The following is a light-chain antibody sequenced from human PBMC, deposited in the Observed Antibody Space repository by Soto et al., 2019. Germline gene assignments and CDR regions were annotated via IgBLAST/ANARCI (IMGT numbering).Light chain of an antibody. CDR2: GAS. CDR1: QRVSSSY. J-gene: IGKJ2*01. V-gene: IGKV3-20*01. Sequence: EIVLTQSPDTLSLSPGERATLSCRASQRVSSSYLAWYQQKPGQAPRLHIYGASSRVTGIPDRFSGSESGTDFTLTISRLEPEDFAVYYCQQYATSPSFTFGQGTKVEIK. CDR3: QQYATSPSFT.